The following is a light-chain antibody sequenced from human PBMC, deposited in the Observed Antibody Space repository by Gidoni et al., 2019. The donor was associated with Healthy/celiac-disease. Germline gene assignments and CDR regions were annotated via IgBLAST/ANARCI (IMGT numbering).Light chain of an antibody. Sequence: QSVLTQPPSVSGAPGQSVTISCTGSSSNLGEGYDVHWYQQLPGTAPKLLICGNINRPSGVPDRFSGSKSGNSASRAITGLQAEDEADYYCQSYDSSLSGSGVFGGGTKLTIL. CDR1: SSNLGEGYD. V-gene: IGLV1-40*01. CDR3: QSYDSSLSGSGV. J-gene: IGLJ3*02. CDR2: GNI.